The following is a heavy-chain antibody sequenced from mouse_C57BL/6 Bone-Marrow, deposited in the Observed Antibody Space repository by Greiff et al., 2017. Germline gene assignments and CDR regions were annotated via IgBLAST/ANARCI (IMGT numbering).Heavy chain of an antibody. CDR1: GFNIKDDY. Sequence: VQLQQSGAELVRPGASVKLSCTASGFNIKDDYMHWVKQRPEQGLEWIGWIDPENGDTEYASKFQGKATITADPSSNTAYLQLSSLTSEDTAVYYCTRVITTVVTYWYFDVWGTGTTVTVSS. CDR2: IDPENGDT. CDR3: TRVITTVVTYWYFDV. V-gene: IGHV14-4*01. D-gene: IGHD1-1*01. J-gene: IGHJ1*03.